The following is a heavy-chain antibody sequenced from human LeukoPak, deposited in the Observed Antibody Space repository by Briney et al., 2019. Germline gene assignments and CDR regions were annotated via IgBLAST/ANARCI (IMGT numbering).Heavy chain of an antibody. V-gene: IGHV3-11*03. D-gene: IGHD3-10*01. J-gene: IGHJ4*02. Sequence: GGSLRLSCAAASGLSFNDDYMSWIRQAPGKGLEWISYISVTGSHTNYADSVKGRFTISRDNAKNSLYLQMNSLRAEDTALYYCTRRDYYGSGSPDYWGQGTLVTVSS. CDR3: TRRDYYGSGSPDY. CDR1: GLSFNDDY. CDR2: ISVTGSHT.